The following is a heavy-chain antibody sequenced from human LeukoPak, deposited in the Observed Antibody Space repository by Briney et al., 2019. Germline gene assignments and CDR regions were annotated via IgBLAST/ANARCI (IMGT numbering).Heavy chain of an antibody. CDR2: INHSGST. CDR1: GGSFGGYC. D-gene: IGHD3-22*01. V-gene: IGHV4-34*01. J-gene: IGHJ4*02. CDR3: ARDGRYYDSSGYIRAFDN. Sequence: PSETLSLTCAVYGGSFGGYCRSWIRQPPGKGLEWIGEINHSGSTNYNPSLKSRVTISVDTSKNQFSLQLSSVTAADTAVYYCARDGRYYDSSGYIRAFDNWGQRTLVTLSS.